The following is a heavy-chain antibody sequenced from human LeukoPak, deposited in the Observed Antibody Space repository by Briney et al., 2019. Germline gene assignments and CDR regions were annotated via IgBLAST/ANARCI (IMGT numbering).Heavy chain of an antibody. CDR3: ARGHPGYYGSGTNLFYYYYYYGMDV. CDR1: GGSFSGYY. CDR2: INHSGST. V-gene: IGHV4-34*01. Sequence: PSETLSLTCAVYGGSFSGYYWSWFRQPPGKGQEWIGEINHSGSTNYNPSLKSRVTISVDTSKNQFSLKLSSVTAADTAVYYCARGHPGYYGSGTNLFYYYYYYGMDVWGQGTTVTVSS. D-gene: IGHD3-10*01. J-gene: IGHJ6*02.